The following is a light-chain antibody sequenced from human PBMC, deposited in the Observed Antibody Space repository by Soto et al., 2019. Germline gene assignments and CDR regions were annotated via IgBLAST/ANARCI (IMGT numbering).Light chain of an antibody. V-gene: IGKV1-5*03. J-gene: IGKJ1*01. CDR2: KAS. Sequence: IQMTQSPSTLSGSVGDRVTIACRASQTISSWLAWYQQKPGKAPKLLIYKASTLKSGVPSRFSGSGSGTEFTLTINSLQSDDFATYYCQEYNSYSRGTFGQGTKVDI. CDR1: QTISSW. CDR3: QEYNSYSRGT.